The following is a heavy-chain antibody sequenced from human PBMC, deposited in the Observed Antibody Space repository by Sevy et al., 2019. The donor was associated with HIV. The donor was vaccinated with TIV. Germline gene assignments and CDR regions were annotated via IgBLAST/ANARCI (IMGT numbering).Heavy chain of an antibody. CDR3: ARPTPRIAPSSAAFFDS. Sequence: GGSLRLSCVASGFSFGSFAMSWVRQVPGKGLEWVSTINGRGTSTYYADSVKGRFTLSRDNSNNTLLLQMNALRAEDTAAYYCARPTPRIAPSSAAFFDSWGQGTLVTVSS. V-gene: IGHV3-23*01. CDR2: INGRGTST. J-gene: IGHJ4*02. D-gene: IGHD3-22*01. CDR1: GFSFGSFA.